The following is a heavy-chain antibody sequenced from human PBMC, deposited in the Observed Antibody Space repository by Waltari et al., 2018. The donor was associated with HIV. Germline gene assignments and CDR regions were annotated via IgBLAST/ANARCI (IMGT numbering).Heavy chain of an antibody. CDR2: INCGKGNT. J-gene: IGHJ3*01. D-gene: IGHD6-19*01. CDR1: ASTFGAYA. V-gene: IGHV1-3*01. Sequence: QVQLVQSGAEVAKPAASVRLSFKTSASTFGAYAIHWVRQAPGQGLEWMGWINCGKGNTRYSETSQGRFTITRDTSAATAYLEVTDLRSEDTALYYCAREPIISVANNAFDVWGLGSMVTVSS. CDR3: AREPIISVANNAFDV.